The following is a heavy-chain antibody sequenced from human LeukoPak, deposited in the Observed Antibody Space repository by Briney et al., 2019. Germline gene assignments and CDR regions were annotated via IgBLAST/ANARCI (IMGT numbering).Heavy chain of an antibody. CDR1: GFTFDDYA. D-gene: IGHD5-18*01. V-gene: IGHV3-9*01. CDR3: AKDYRRGSFCWIQLGTGGAFDI. CDR2: ISWNSGSI. Sequence: GRSLRLSCAASGFTFDDYAMHWVRQAPGKGLEWVSGISWNSGSIGYAESVKGRFTISRDNAKNSLYLRMNSLRAEDTALYYCAKDYRRGSFCWIQLGTGGAFDIWGQGTMVTVSS. J-gene: IGHJ3*02.